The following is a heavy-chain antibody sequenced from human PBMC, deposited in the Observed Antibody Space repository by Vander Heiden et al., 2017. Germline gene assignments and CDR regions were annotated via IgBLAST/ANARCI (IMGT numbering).Heavy chain of an antibody. CDR1: GFTFSNYA. CDR3: AKLGSGSYSYYYYGMDV. J-gene: IGHJ6*02. D-gene: IGHD3-10*01. CDR2: ISGSGGST. V-gene: IGHV3-23*01. Sequence: EVQLLVSGGGLVQPGGSLRLSCAASGFTFSNYAMSWVRQAPGKGLEWVSGISGSGGSTYYADSGKGRFTISRDNSKNTLYLQMNSLRSEDTAVYYCAKLGSGSYSYYYYGMDVWGQGTTVTVSS.